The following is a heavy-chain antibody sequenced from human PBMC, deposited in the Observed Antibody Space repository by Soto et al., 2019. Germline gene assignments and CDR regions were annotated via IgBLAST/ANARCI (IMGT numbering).Heavy chain of an antibody. D-gene: IGHD2-2*01. J-gene: IGHJ6*02. CDR2: IIPIVGTG. Sequence: QVQLVQSGAEVRKPGSSVTVSCKASGGTFSNYAISWVRQAPGQGLEWMGGIIPIVGTGSYAQKFQGRVTITADKPTTTAYMELSSLRFEDTAVYYCARVVILVPTASTHSYYHMDVWGPGTTVTVSS. CDR3: ARVVILVPTASTHSYYHMDV. CDR1: GGTFSNYA. V-gene: IGHV1-69*06.